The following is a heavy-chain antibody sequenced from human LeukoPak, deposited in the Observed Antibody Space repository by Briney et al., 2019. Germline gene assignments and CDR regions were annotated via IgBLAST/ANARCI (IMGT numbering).Heavy chain of an antibody. CDR1: VFTFSSYS. CDR2: ISSSSSYI. CDR3: ASGANSYGWMALDY. J-gene: IGHJ4*02. V-gene: IGHV3-21*01. Sequence: GGSLRLSCAASVFTFSSYSMNWVRQAPGKGLEWVSSISSSSSYIYYADSVKGRFTISRDNAKNSLYLQMNSLRAEDTAVYYCASGANSYGWMALDYWGQGTLVTVSS. D-gene: IGHD5-18*01.